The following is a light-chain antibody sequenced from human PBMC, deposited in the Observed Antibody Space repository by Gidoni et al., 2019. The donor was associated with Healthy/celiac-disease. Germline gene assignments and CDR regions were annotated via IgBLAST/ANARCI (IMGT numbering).Light chain of an antibody. CDR3: QQYDNLLLT. J-gene: IGKJ4*01. CDR2: DAS. Sequence: DIQMSQSPSSLSASVGDRVTITCQASQDISNYLNWYQQKQGKAPKLLIYDASNLKTGVPSRFSGSGSGTDFTFTISSLQPEDIATYYCQQYDNLLLTFGGGTKVEIK. V-gene: IGKV1-33*01. CDR1: QDISNY.